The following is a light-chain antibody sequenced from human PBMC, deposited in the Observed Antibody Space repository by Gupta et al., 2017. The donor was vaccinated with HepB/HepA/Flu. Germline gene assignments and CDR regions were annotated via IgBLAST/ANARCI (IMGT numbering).Light chain of an antibody. Sequence: QSVLTQALSVSAAPGQKVTISCSGSSSNIGNNYVSWYQQLPGTAPKLLIYDNNKRPSGIPDRFSGSKSGTSATLGITGLQTGDEADYYCGTWDSSLSAVVFGGGTKLTVL. CDR2: DNN. CDR3: GTWDSSLSAVV. J-gene: IGLJ2*01. V-gene: IGLV1-51*01. CDR1: SSNIGNNY.